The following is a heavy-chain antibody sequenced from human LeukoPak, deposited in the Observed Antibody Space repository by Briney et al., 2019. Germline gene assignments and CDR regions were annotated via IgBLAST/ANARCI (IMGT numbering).Heavy chain of an antibody. Sequence: PGRSLRLSCAASGFTFSSYGMHWVRQAPGKGLEWVAVIWYDGSNKYYADSVKGRFTISRDNSKNTLYLQMNSLRAEDTAVYYCARDGEYYDSSGYYYQFDYWGQGTLVTVSS. J-gene: IGHJ4*02. CDR2: IWYDGSNK. V-gene: IGHV3-33*01. CDR1: GFTFSSYG. D-gene: IGHD3-22*01. CDR3: ARDGEYYDSSGYYYQFDY.